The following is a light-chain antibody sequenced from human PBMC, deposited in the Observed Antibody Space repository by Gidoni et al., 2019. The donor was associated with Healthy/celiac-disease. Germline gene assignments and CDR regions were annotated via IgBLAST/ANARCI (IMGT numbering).Light chain of an antibody. CDR1: QSISSY. V-gene: IGKV1-39*01. CDR2: SAS. J-gene: IGKJ3*01. Sequence: DIQMTQSPSSLSASVGDRVNITCRASQSISSYLNLYPQKPGKAPKLLIYSASSLQRGVPSRFSGSGSGTDFTLTISSLQPEDFATYYCQQSYSFXPGTKVDIK. CDR3: QQSYS.